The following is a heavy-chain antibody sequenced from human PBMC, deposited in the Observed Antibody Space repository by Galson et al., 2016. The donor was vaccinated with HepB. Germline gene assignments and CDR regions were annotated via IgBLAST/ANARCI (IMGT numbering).Heavy chain of an antibody. D-gene: IGHD2-15*01. V-gene: IGHV3-23*01. Sequence: SLRLSCAASGFTFNNCGMNWVRQAPGKGLEWLSYISGSGDSIYYADSVKGRFTISRDNSKNTLYLQLNSLRAKDTAVYYCAKDGGYCSDATCYYRNSWGQGTLVTVSS. CDR2: ISGSGDSI. J-gene: IGHJ4*02. CDR1: GFTFNNCG. CDR3: AKDGGYCSDATCYYRNS.